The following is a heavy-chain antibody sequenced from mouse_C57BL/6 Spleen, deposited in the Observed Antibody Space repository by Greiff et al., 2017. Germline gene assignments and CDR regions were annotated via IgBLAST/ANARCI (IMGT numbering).Heavy chain of an antibody. D-gene: IGHD2-3*01. V-gene: IGHV1-19*01. J-gene: IGHJ4*01. Sequence: EVQLQQSGPVLVKPGASVKLSCKASGYTFTDYYMNWVKQSHGKSLEWIGVINPYNGGTSYNQKFKGKATLTVDKSSSTAYIELNSLTSEDSAVYYWGRWPDGYSALDDWGQGASVTVSA. CDR2: INPYNGGT. CDR3: GRWPDGYSALDD. CDR1: GYTFTDYY.